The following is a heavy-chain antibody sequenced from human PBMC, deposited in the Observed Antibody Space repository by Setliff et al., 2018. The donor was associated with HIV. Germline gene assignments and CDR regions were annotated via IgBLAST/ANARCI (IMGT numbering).Heavy chain of an antibody. CDR2: INAGTGNT. J-gene: IGHJ2*01. CDR1: GYTFTNYA. CDR3: ANSVTDASYWYFIH. V-gene: IGHV1-3*01. D-gene: IGHD4-17*01. Sequence: ASVKVSCKASGYTFTNYAMHWVRQAPGQRLEWMGWINAGTGNTIYSQKFQGRVTFSRDTSASTAYMELSSLRSEDTAVYYCANSVTDASYWYFIHWGRGSPVTVSS.